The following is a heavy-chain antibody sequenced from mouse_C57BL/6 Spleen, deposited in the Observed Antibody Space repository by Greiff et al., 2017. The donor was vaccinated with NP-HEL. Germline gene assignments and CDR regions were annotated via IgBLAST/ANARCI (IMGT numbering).Heavy chain of an antibody. V-gene: IGHV1-80*01. CDR3: ARRDTTVVDDY. Sequence: VKLMESGAELVKPGASVKISCKASGYAFSSYWMNWVKQRPGKGLEWIGQIYPGDGDTNYNGKFKGKATLTADKSSSTAYMQLSSLTSEDSAVYFCARRDTTVVDDYWGQGTTLTVSS. CDR1: GYAFSSYW. D-gene: IGHD1-1*01. CDR2: IYPGDGDT. J-gene: IGHJ2*01.